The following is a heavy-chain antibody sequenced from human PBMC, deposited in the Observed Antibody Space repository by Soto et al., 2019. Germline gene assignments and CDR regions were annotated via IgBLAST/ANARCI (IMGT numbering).Heavy chain of an antibody. V-gene: IGHV3-30*18. CDR2: ISYDGSNK. D-gene: IGHD3-16*02. J-gene: IGHJ4*02. CDR3: AKGGIYDYIWGSYRYPVDY. CDR1: GFTFSSYG. Sequence: QVQLVESGGGVVQPGRSLRLSCAASGFTFSSYGMHWVRQAPGKGLEWVAVISYDGSNKYYADSVKGRFTISGDNSKNTLYLQMNSLRAEDTAVYYCAKGGIYDYIWGSYRYPVDYWGQGTLVTVSS.